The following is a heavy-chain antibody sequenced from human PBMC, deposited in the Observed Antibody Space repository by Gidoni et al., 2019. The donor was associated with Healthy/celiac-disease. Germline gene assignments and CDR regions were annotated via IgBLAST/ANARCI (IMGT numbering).Heavy chain of an antibody. CDR3: GRATVTTKFDY. J-gene: IGHJ4*02. Sequence: MYWVRQAPGKGLEWMGGFDPEDGETIYAEKFKGRVTMTEDKATDTAYMELSSLRAEDTAVYYCGRATVTTKFDYWGQGTLVTVSS. V-gene: IGHV1-24*01. CDR2: FDPEDGET. D-gene: IGHD4-17*01.